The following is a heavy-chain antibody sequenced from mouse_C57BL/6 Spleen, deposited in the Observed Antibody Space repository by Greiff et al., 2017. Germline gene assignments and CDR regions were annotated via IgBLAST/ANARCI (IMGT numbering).Heavy chain of an antibody. D-gene: IGHD4-1*01. CDR3: TRNWDGGY. CDR2: IDPENGDT. Sequence: EVQLQQSGAELVRPGASVKLSCTASGFNIKDDYMHWVKQRPEQGLEWIGWIDPENGDTEYASKFQGTATITADTSSNTAYLQLSSLTSEDTAVYYCTRNWDGGYWGQGTTLTVSS. V-gene: IGHV14-4*01. CDR1: GFNIKDDY. J-gene: IGHJ2*01.